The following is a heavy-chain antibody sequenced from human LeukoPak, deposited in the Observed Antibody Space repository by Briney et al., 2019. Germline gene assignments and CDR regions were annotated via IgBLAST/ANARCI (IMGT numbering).Heavy chain of an antibody. D-gene: IGHD4-17*01. Sequence: GRSLRLSRAASAFTLTNAWMGSARHPPGKGLDWLVRIKSKSDGGTTDYATPVKGRFTISRDDSKNTLYLQMNSLKTEDTAVYYCTVDRYGDDQFQHWGQGTLVTVSS. J-gene: IGHJ1*01. CDR2: IKSKSDGGTT. CDR1: AFTLTNAW. V-gene: IGHV3-15*01. CDR3: TVDRYGDDQFQH.